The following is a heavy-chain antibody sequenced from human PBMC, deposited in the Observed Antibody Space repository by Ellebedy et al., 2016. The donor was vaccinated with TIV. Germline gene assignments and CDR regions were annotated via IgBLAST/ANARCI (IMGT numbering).Heavy chain of an antibody. CDR1: GYTLTELS. J-gene: IGHJ4*02. CDR2: FDPEDGET. V-gene: IGHV1-24*01. Sequence: ASVKVSCXVSGYTLTELSMHWVRQAPGKGLEWMGGFDPEDGETFHAQQFQGRVTLTEDTSTDTAYMELSSLRSEDTAVYYCATPPAHSIYDFDFDYWGQGTLVTVSS. CDR3: ATPPAHSIYDFDFDY. D-gene: IGHD3/OR15-3a*01.